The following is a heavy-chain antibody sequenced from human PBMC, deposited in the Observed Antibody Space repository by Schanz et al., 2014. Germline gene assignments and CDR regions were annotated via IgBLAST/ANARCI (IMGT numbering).Heavy chain of an antibody. V-gene: IGHV3-30*03. Sequence: QVQLVESGGGVVQPGRSLRLSCAVSGFTFSSYGMHWVRQAPGKGLEWVALISYDGSNKQYADSVKGRFTISRDNSKKTLYVQMNSLRAEDTAVYYCARDRPSGYALDFWGQGTLVTVSS. CDR1: GFTFSSYG. CDR3: ARDRPSGYALDF. D-gene: IGHD5-12*01. J-gene: IGHJ4*02. CDR2: ISYDGSNK.